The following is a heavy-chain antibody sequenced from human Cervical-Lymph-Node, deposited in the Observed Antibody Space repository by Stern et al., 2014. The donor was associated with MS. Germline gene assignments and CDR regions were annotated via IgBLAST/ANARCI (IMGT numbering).Heavy chain of an antibody. CDR3: ARGELKEGLVRGMDV. D-gene: IGHD1-26*01. CDR2: IIPIFGTA. J-gene: IGHJ6*02. Sequence: QVKLGEYGAEVKKPGSSVKVSCKASGGTFSSYAISWVRQAPGQGLEWMGGIIPIFGTANYAQKFQGRVTITADESTSTAYMELSSLRSEDTAVYYCARGELKEGLVRGMDVWGQGTTVTVSS. V-gene: IGHV1-69*01. CDR1: GGTFSSYA.